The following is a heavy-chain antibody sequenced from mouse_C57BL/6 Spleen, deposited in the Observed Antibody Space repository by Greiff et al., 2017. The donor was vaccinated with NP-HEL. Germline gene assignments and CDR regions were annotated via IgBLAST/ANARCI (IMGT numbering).Heavy chain of an antibody. CDR2: IYPRDGST. V-gene: IGHV1-85*01. Sequence: VKLQESGPELVKPGASVKLSCKASGYTFTSYDINWVKQRPGQGLEWIGWIYPRDGSTKYNEKFKGKATLTVDTSSSTAYMELHSLTSEDSAVYFCARREVYDGYSAWFAYWGQGTLVTVSA. CDR3: ARREVYDGYSAWFAY. CDR1: GYTFTSYD. J-gene: IGHJ3*01. D-gene: IGHD2-3*01.